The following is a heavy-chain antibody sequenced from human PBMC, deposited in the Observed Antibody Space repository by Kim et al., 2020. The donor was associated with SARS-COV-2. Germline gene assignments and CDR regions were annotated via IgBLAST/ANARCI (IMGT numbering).Heavy chain of an antibody. CDR1: GFTFSSYS. Sequence: GGSLRLSCAASGFTFSSYSMNWVRQAPGKGLEWVSYISSSSTIYYADSVKGRFTISRDNAKNSLYLQMNSLRDEDTAVYYCARTSWLGIDYYYGMDVWGQGTTVTVSS. CDR2: ISSSSTI. D-gene: IGHD3-10*01. V-gene: IGHV3-48*02. CDR3: ARTSWLGIDYYYGMDV. J-gene: IGHJ6*02.